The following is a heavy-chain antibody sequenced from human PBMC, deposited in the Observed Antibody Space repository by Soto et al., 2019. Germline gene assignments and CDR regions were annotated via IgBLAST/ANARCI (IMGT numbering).Heavy chain of an antibody. D-gene: IGHD3-10*01. CDR3: ARGSRADAFDI. CDR1: GGTFN. V-gene: IGHV1-69*06. Sequence: QVQLVQSGAEVKKPGSSVKVSCKVSGGTFNIRWVRQAPGQGLEWMGGIIPVIDTANYARKFQGRVVISAGRAINMFYMEMMSLTLEDTAVYYRARGSRADAFDIWGQGTMVAVSS. CDR2: IIPVIDTA. J-gene: IGHJ3*02.